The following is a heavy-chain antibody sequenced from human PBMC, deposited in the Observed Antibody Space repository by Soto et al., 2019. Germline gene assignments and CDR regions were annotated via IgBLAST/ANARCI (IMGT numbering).Heavy chain of an antibody. CDR1: DVQFVGYC. D-gene: IGHD6-19*01. Sequence: VVDVQFVGYCGSWIRKPKGKGLEWIGEINHSGSTNYNPSLKSRVTLSVDTSKNQFSLELRSVTAADTAVYYCAREVGSGWYYYDYWGHGTLVTVSS. J-gene: IGHJ4*01. CDR2: INHSGST. V-gene: IGHV4-34*01. CDR3: AREVGSGWYYYDY.